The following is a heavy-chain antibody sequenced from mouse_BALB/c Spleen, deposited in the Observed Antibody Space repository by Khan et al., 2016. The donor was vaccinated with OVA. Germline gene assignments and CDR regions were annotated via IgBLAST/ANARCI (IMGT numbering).Heavy chain of an antibody. D-gene: IGHD2-4*01. V-gene: IGHV2-2*02. CDR3: SRNYDYDEGLAY. Sequence: VQLQESGPGLVQPSQSLSITCTVSGFSLTTYGVHWVRQSPGKGLEWLGVIWSGGTTDYSAAFISRLSITKDNSKSKVFFKMNSLQANDTAIYYCSRNYDYDEGLAYWGQGTLVTVSA. J-gene: IGHJ3*01. CDR1: GFSLTTYG. CDR2: IWSGGTT.